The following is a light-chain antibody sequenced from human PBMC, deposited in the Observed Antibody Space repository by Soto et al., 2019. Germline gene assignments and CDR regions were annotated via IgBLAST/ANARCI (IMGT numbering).Light chain of an antibody. CDR1: QTITTP. Sequence: DIHMADSPSSLSASLVDRVTITCGTSQTITTPLNGYRQKPVKAPDLLIYAASSLQSGIPSRFGGRGSGTDFTLTITGLQPEDVATYYCQQNYSLPITFGQGTRLEIK. CDR3: QQNYSLPIT. CDR2: AAS. V-gene: IGKV1-39*01. J-gene: IGKJ5*01.